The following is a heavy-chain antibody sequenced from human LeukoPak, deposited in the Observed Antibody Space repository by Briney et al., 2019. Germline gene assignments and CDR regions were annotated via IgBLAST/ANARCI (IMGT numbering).Heavy chain of an antibody. Sequence: PGGSLRLSCAASGFTFSSYAMSWVRQAPGKGLEWVSAISGSGGSTYYADSVKGRFTISRDNSKNTLYLQMNSLEPEDTAVYYCTTFGLLWFGEPVDYWGQGTQVTVSS. J-gene: IGHJ4*02. D-gene: IGHD3-10*01. CDR2: ISGSGGST. CDR3: TTFGLLWFGEPVDY. CDR1: GFTFSSYA. V-gene: IGHV3-23*01.